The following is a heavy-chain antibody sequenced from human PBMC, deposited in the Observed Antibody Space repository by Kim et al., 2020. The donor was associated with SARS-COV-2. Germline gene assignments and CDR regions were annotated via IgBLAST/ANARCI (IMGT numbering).Heavy chain of an antibody. CDR2: IKPDGSER. D-gene: IGHD1-1*01. V-gene: IGHV3-7*01. CDR1: GFTFSDYW. CDR3: ARGGNWLDY. Sequence: GGSLRLSCAASGFTFSDYWMSWVRQAPGKGLEWVANIKPDGSERNYVDSLKGRFTISRDNAKNSLYLQMNSLRAEDTAVYFCARGGNWLDYWGQGTLVTV. J-gene: IGHJ4*02.